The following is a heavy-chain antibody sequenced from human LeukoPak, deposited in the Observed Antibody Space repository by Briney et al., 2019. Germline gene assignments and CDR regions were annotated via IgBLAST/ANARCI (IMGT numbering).Heavy chain of an antibody. CDR3: ARVGSSSWYSPYYYYMDV. CDR1: GVSISSGGYY. V-gene: IGHV4-31*03. Sequence: PSETLSLTCTVSGVSISSGGYYWSWIRQHPGKGLEWIGYIYYSGSTYYNPSLKSRVTISVDTSKNQFSLKLSSVTAADTAVYYCARVGSSSWYSPYYYYMDVWGKGTTVTVSS. CDR2: IYYSGST. D-gene: IGHD6-13*01. J-gene: IGHJ6*03.